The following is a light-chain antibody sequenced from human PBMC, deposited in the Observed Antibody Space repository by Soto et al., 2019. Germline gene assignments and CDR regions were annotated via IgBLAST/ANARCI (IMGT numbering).Light chain of an antibody. CDR2: GAS. Sequence: PGEIAPLSCRASQSVDNSHVAWYQQRRGLPPRLLIYGASNRATGIPARFSGSRSGTEFTLTISSLQPDDYATYYCQQYNSYSPLTFGGGTKVDIK. V-gene: IGKV3-15*01. CDR1: QSVDNSH. CDR3: QQYNSYSPLT. J-gene: IGKJ4*01.